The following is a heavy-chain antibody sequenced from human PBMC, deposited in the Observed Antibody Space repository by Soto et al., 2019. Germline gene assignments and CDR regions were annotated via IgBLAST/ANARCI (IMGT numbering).Heavy chain of an antibody. CDR1: GGSFSGYY. V-gene: IGHV4-34*01. D-gene: IGHD3-22*01. CDR2: INHSGST. Sequence: SETLSLTCAVYGGSFSGYYWSWIRQPPGKGLEWIGEINHSGSTNYNPSLKSRVTISVDTSKNQFSLKLSSVTAADTAVYYCARGRVVVIRGICFDYWGQGTLVTVSS. CDR3: ARGRVVVIRGICFDY. J-gene: IGHJ4*02.